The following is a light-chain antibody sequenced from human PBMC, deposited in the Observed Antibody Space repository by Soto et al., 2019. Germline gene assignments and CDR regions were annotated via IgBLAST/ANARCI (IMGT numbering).Light chain of an antibody. CDR3: QHYNSYSEA. Sequence: DIHMTQSPSTLSGTVGDRVTITWRASQTISSWLAWYQQKPGKAPKLLIYKASTLKSGVPSRFSGSGSGTEFTLTISSLQPDDFATYYCQHYNSYSEAFGQGTKVDI. V-gene: IGKV1-5*03. CDR2: KAS. J-gene: IGKJ1*01. CDR1: QTISSW.